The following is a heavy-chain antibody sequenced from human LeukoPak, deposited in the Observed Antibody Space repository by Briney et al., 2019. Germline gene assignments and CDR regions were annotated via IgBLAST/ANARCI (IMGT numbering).Heavy chain of an antibody. J-gene: IGHJ3*02. V-gene: IGHV3-23*01. CDR3: ATDFTPPSFRLRRDAFDI. Sequence: GGSLRLSCAASGFTFSSYAMSWVRQAPGKGLEWVSAISGSGGSTYYADSVKGRFTISRDNSKNTLYLQMNSLRAEDTAVYYCATDFTPPSFRLRRDAFDIWGQGTMVTVSS. CDR2: ISGSGGST. CDR1: GFTFSSYA. D-gene: IGHD2-15*01.